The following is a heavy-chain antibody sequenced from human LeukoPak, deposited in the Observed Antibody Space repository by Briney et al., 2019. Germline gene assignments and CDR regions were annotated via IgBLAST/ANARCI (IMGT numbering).Heavy chain of an antibody. J-gene: IGHJ4*02. Sequence: GGSLRLSCAASGFTFSSYSMNWVRQAPGKGLEWVSSISSSSSYIYYADSVKGRFTISRDNAKNSLYLQMNSLRAEDTAVYYCARDYYDSSGYYYFDYWGQGTLVTVSS. CDR1: GFTFSSYS. V-gene: IGHV3-21*01. D-gene: IGHD3-22*01. CDR3: ARDYYDSSGYYYFDY. CDR2: ISSSSSYI.